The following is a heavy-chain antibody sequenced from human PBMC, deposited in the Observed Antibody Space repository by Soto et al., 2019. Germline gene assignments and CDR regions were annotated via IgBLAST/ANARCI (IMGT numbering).Heavy chain of an antibody. Sequence: PSETLSLTCAVYGGSFSGYYWSWIRQPPGKGLEWIGEINHSGSTNYNPSLKSRVTISVDTSKNQFSLKLSSVTAADTAVYYCAKVVPAASWGMDVWGQGTTVTVSS. CDR2: INHSGST. D-gene: IGHD2-2*01. CDR3: AKVVPAASWGMDV. CDR1: GGSFSGYY. J-gene: IGHJ6*02. V-gene: IGHV4-34*01.